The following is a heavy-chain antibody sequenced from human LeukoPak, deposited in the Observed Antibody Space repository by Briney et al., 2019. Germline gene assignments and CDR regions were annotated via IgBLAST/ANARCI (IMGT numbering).Heavy chain of an antibody. V-gene: IGHV4-38-2*02. CDR3: ARVPAYYGSGSYSV. J-gene: IGHJ4*02. Sequence: PSETLSLTCTVSGYSISSGYYWGWIRQPPGKGLEWIGSIYHSGSTYYNPSLKSRVTISVDTSKNQFSLKLSSVTAADTAVYYCARVPAYYGSGSYSVWGQGTLVTVSS. D-gene: IGHD3-10*01. CDR2: IYHSGST. CDR1: GYSISSGYY.